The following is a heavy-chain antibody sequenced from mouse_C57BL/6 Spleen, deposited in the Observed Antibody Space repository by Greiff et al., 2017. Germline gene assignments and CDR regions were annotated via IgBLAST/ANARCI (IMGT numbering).Heavy chain of an antibody. D-gene: IGHD2-4*01. CDR2: FHPYNDDT. CDR1: GYTFTTYP. CDR3: ARGGYDYDVGYFDV. Sequence: VKLQESGAELVKPGASVKMSCKASGYTFTTYPIEWMKQNHGKSLEWIGNFHPYNDDTKYNEKFKGKATLTVEKSSSTVYLELSRLTSDDSAVYYCARGGYDYDVGYFDVWGTGTTVTVSS. J-gene: IGHJ1*03. V-gene: IGHV1-47*01.